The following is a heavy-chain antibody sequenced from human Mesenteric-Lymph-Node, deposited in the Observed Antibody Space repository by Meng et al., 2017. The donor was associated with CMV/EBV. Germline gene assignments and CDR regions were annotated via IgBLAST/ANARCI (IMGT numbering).Heavy chain of an antibody. CDR1: GDSISSFYY. V-gene: IGHV4-39*01. CDR2: VHYTAST. CDR3: ARPFPSWQSPRLDPFGA. J-gene: IGHJ5*02. Sequence: QLQPRESGHGQLKPSETLSLPCTVSGDSISSFYYWGWIRQPPGRGLEWIGSVHYTASTYYSPSLKSRVTVSVDTSKNQFSLRLTSVTAADTAVYYCARPFPSWQSPRLDPFGAWGQGTLVTVSS. D-gene: IGHD6-19*01.